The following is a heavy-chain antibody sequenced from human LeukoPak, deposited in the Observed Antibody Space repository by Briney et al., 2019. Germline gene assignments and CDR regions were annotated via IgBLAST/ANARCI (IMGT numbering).Heavy chain of an antibody. D-gene: IGHD3-3*02. CDR3: ARDGILGSHDS. J-gene: IGHJ4*02. CDR2: INSDGSST. Sequence: GGSLRLSCAASGFTFSSYAMSWVRQAPGKGLVWVSRINSDGSSTSYADSVKGRFTISRDNAKNTLDLQMNSLRAEDTAVYYCARDGILGSHDSWGQGTLVTVSS. CDR1: GFTFSSYA. V-gene: IGHV3-74*01.